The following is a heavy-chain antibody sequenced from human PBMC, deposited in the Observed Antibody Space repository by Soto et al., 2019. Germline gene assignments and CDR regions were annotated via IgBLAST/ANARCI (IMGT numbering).Heavy chain of an antibody. J-gene: IGHJ4*02. CDR3: ARAHIVLYDY. CDR2: IWYDGSNK. CDR1: GFTFSSYA. Sequence: GGSLRLSCAASGFTFSSYAMSWVRQAPGKGLEWVAVIWYDGSNKYYADSVKGRFTISRDNSKNTLYLQMNSLRAEDTAVYYCARAHIVLYDYWGQGTLVTVSS. D-gene: IGHD2-21*01. V-gene: IGHV3-33*08.